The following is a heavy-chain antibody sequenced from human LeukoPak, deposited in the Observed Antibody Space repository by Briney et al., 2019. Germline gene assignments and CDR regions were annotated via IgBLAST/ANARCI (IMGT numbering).Heavy chain of an antibody. CDR2: INPNSGGT. CDR3: ARDLIQLELYYFDL. V-gene: IGHV1-2*02. CDR1: VYTFTGYY. J-gene: IGHJ4*02. Sequence: ASVKVSCKASVYTFTGYYMHWVRQAPGKGREWMGWINPNSGGTNYAQKFQGRVTLTRDTSISTAYMELSRLRSDDTAGYYCARDLIQLELYYFDLGGQGTLVTVSS. D-gene: IGHD1-1*01.